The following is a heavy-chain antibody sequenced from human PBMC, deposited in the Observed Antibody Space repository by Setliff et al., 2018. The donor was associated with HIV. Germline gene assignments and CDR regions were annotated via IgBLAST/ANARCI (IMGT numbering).Heavy chain of an antibody. J-gene: IGHJ3*02. V-gene: IGHV3-33*06. CDR3: AKDGAVITPGGALDI. CDR2: IWYDGLEK. Sequence: GGSLRLSCAASGFTFDNYAMHWVPQASGNGLEWVAVIWYDGLEKYYGDSVKGRFTVSRDNSKNTLTLQMKSLRAEDTAIYYCAKDGAVITPGGALDIWGQGTMVTVSS. CDR1: GFTFDNYA. D-gene: IGHD1-20*01.